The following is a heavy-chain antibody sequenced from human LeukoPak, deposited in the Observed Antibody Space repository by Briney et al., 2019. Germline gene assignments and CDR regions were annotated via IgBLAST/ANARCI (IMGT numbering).Heavy chain of an antibody. CDR1: GGSISSSSYY. CDR2: IYYSGST. D-gene: IGHD6-13*01. V-gene: IGHV4-61*01. Sequence: SETLSLTCTVSGGSISSSSYYWSWIRQPPGKGLEWIGYIYYSGSTNYNPSLKSRVTISVDTSKNQFSLKLSSVTAADTAVYYCARVGSSWYWYFDYWGQGTLVTVSS. J-gene: IGHJ4*02. CDR3: ARVGSSWYWYFDY.